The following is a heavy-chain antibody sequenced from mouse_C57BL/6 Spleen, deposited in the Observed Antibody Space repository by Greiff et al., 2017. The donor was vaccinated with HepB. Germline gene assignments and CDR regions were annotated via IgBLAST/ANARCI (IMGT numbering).Heavy chain of an antibody. Sequence: VKLMESGPGLVAPSQSLSITCTVSGFSLTSYGVHWVRQPPGKGLEWLVVIWSDGSTTYNSAHKSRLSISKDNSKSQVFLKMNSLQTDDTAMYYCARHHYDYDGYFDVWGTGTTVTVSS. CDR3: ARHHYDYDGYFDV. CDR2: IWSDGST. D-gene: IGHD2-4*01. CDR1: GFSLTSYG. J-gene: IGHJ1*03. V-gene: IGHV2-6-1*01.